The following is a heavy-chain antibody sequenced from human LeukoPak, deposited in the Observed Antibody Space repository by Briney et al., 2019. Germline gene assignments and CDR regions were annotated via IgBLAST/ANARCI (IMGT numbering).Heavy chain of an antibody. CDR3: ARDPVDSGSYEWFDP. D-gene: IGHD3-10*01. CDR1: GGSISSSSYY. CDR2: IYYSGST. J-gene: IGHJ5*02. Sequence: SETLSLTCTVSGGSISSSSYYWGWIRQPPGKGLEWIGSIYYSGSTYYNPSLKSRVTISVDTSKNQFSLKLSSVTAADTAVYYCARDPVDSGSYEWFDPWGQGTLVTVSS. V-gene: IGHV4-39*07.